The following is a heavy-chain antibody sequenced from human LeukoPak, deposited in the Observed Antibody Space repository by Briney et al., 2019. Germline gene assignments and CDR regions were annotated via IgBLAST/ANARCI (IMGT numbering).Heavy chain of an antibody. D-gene: IGHD5-12*01. CDR1: GFTVSSNY. V-gene: IGHV3-53*05. J-gene: IGHJ4*02. Sequence: PGGSLRLSYAASGFTVSSNYMSWVRQAPGKGLEWVSVIYSGGSTYYADSVKGRFTISRDNSKNTLYLQMNSLRAEDTAVYYCAKEGGASRFDYWGQGTLVTVSS. CDR2: IYSGGST. CDR3: AKEGGASRFDY.